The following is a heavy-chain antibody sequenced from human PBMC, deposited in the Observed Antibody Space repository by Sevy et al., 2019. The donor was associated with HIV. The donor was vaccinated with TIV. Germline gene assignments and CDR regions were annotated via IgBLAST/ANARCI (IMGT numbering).Heavy chain of an antibody. Sequence: GGSLRLSCAASGFTVSRNYMSWVRQAPGKGLEWVSTIYSGGSTYYADSVKGRFTISRDNSKNTLYLQMNSLRAEDTAMYYCAVRDGYNWNYFDYWGQGTLVTVSS. D-gene: IGHD5-12*01. CDR2: IYSGGST. CDR3: AVRDGYNWNYFDY. V-gene: IGHV3-53*01. J-gene: IGHJ4*02. CDR1: GFTVSRNY.